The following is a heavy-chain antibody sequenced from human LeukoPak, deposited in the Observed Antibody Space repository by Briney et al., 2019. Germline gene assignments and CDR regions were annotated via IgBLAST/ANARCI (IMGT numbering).Heavy chain of an antibody. Sequence: PGGSLRLSCAASGFTFSSYAMSWVRQAPGKGLEWVSAISGSGGSTYYADSVKGRFTISRDNSKNTLYLQMNSLRAEDTAVYYCAKGGYCSSTSCYPPTDWGQGNPGHRLL. D-gene: IGHD2-2*01. CDR1: GFTFSSYA. V-gene: IGHV3-23*01. CDR2: ISGSGGST. J-gene: IGHJ4*02. CDR3: AKGGYCSSTSCYPPTD.